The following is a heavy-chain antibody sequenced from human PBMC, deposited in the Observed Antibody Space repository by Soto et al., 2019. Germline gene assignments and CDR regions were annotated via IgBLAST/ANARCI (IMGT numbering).Heavy chain of an antibody. V-gene: IGHV1-69*13. CDR2: IIPIFGTA. J-gene: IGHJ3*02. D-gene: IGHD1-26*01. Sequence: SVKVSCKASGGTFRSYAISWVRQAPGQGLEWMGGIIPIFGTANYAQKFQGRVTITADESTSTAYMELSSLRSEDTAVYYCAREGIVGATGDAFDIWGQGTMVTVSS. CDR1: GGTFRSYA. CDR3: AREGIVGATGDAFDI.